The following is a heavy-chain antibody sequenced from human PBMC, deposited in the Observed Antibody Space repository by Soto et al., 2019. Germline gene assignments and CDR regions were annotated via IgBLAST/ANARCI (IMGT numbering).Heavy chain of an antibody. D-gene: IGHD3-3*01. Sequence: QVQLVESGGGLVKPGGSLRLSCAASGFSFSDYYMSWIRQAPGKGLEWVSYISSSSSNTNYADSVKGRFTISRDNANNSLSLQMNSLRAEDTAVYYCARVARITLVFDYWGQGTLVTVSS. CDR3: ARVARITLVFDY. J-gene: IGHJ4*02. CDR1: GFSFSDYY. V-gene: IGHV3-11*05. CDR2: ISSSSSNT.